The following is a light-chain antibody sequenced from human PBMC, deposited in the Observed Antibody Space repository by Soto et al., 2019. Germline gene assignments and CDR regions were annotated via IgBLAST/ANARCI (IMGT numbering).Light chain of an antibody. Sequence: DIQMTQSPSSLSASVGDRVTITCRASQTISRYLNWYLQKPGRAPKLLIYTASSLQSGVPSRFSGSRSGTDFTLTISSLQPEDFATYYCQQSYSSPLTFGGGTKVEIK. CDR1: QTISRY. V-gene: IGKV1-39*01. J-gene: IGKJ4*01. CDR3: QQSYSSPLT. CDR2: TAS.